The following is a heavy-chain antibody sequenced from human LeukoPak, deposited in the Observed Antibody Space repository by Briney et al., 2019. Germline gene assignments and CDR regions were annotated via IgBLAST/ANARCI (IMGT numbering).Heavy chain of an antibody. CDR2: IRYDGSNK. CDR3: AKVPTTVTFYYYYYGMDV. Sequence: PGGSLRLSCAASGFTFSSYGMHWVRQAQGKGMEWVAFIRYDGSNKYYAHSLKGRFTISRDNSKNTLYLQMNSLRAEDTAVYYCAKVPTTVTFYYYYYGMDVWGQGTTVTVSS. CDR1: GFTFSSYG. V-gene: IGHV3-30*02. D-gene: IGHD4-17*01. J-gene: IGHJ6*02.